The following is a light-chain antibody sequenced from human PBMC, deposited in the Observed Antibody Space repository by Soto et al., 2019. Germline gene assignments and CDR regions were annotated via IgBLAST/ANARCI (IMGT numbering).Light chain of an antibody. V-gene: IGLV2-14*01. Sequence: QSVLRQPACDSGSTGQSNTVSCTGTIRDIVASNFVSWYQHPPGMAPKVIIFEATKRPSGVSNRFSGSKSGITASLTISGLQADEEAEYSCISYNPDNTFLFGIGT. CDR2: EAT. CDR3: ISYNPDNTFL. CDR1: IRDIVASNF. J-gene: IGLJ1*01.